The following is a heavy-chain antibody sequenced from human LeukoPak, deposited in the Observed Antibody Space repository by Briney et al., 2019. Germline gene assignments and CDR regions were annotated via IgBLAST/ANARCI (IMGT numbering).Heavy chain of an antibody. V-gene: IGHV3-23*01. D-gene: IGHD3-22*01. CDR1: GFTFSSYA. Sequence: GGSLRLSCAASGFTFSSYAMSWVRQAPGKGLEWVSAISSSGGSTYYADSVKGRFTISRDNSKNTLYLQMNSLRAEGTAVYYCATQDSMYYFDYWGQGTLVTVSS. CDR3: ATQDSMYYFDY. CDR2: ISSSGGST. J-gene: IGHJ4*02.